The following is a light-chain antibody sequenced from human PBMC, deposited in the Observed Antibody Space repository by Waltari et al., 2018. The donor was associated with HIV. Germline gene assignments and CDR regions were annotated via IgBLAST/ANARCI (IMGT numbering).Light chain of an antibody. J-gene: IGKJ4*01. CDR3: QQRINWPIT. V-gene: IGKV3-11*01. CDR2: DTS. CDR1: ENISIY. Sequence: EIVLTQSPAALSLSPVERGTLSCRPSENISIYLGWYQHKPGQAPSLLIYDTSKRATGVPARFSGSGSATDFTLTISSLQPEDSAVYFCQQRINWPITFGGGTKVEIK.